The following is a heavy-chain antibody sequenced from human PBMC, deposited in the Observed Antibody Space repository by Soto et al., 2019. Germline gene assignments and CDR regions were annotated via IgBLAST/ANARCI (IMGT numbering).Heavy chain of an antibody. CDR2: INSGGTQI. CDR1: GFTFSSYS. D-gene: IGHD4-17*01. J-gene: IGHJ4*02. CDR3: ARGSTTVTYLGFDY. V-gene: IGHV3-21*04. Sequence: EVQLVESGGSLVKPGRSLRLTCEASGFTFSSYSMHWVREAPGKGLEWVSSINSGGTQIYYADSVKGRFSISRDTVKRSLFLQMNSLRAEDTGVYFCARGSTTVTYLGFDYWGQGALLSVS.